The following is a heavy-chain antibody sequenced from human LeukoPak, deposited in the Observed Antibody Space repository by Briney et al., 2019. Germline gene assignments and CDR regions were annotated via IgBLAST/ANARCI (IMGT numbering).Heavy chain of an antibody. Sequence: SVKVSCKDSGGTFSSYAISWVRQAPGQGLEWMGGIIPIFGTANYAQKFQGRVTITADESTSTAYMELSSLRSEDTAVYYCARDVYDYVWGSYRYRGFDYWGQGTLVTVSS. CDR1: GGTFSSYA. CDR3: ARDVYDYVWGSYRYRGFDY. D-gene: IGHD3-16*02. V-gene: IGHV1-69*01. J-gene: IGHJ4*02. CDR2: IIPIFGTA.